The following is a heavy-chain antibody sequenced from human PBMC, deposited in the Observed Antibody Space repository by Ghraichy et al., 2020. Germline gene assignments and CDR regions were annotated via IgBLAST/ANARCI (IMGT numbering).Heavy chain of an antibody. CDR1: GFTFRSYA. CDR3: AKHFGSCGYQHAFDI. V-gene: IGHV3-23*01. J-gene: IGHJ3*02. D-gene: IGHD3-22*01. Sequence: LSLTCADSGFTFRSYATGWVRQAPGKGLEWVSTMSGSGDNAFYADSVNGRFTISRDNLKNTLYLQMNSLSAEDTAVYYCAKHFGSCGYQHAFDIWGQGTMVSVSS. CDR2: MSGSGDNA.